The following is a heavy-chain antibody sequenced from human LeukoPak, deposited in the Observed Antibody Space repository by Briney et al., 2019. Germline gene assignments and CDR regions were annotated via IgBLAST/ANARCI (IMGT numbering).Heavy chain of an antibody. CDR2: IYSDGST. V-gene: IGHV3-53*01. D-gene: IGHD3-22*01. CDR1: GFIVSGNY. J-gene: IGHJ4*02. CDR3: ARAPSSGYQYYFDY. Sequence: PGGSLRLSCEASGFIVSGNYMSWVRQVPGKGLEWVSVIYSDGSTYYADSVKGRFTIPRDNSKNTLYLQMDSLRADDTAVYYCARAPSSGYQYYFDYWGQGTLVTVSS.